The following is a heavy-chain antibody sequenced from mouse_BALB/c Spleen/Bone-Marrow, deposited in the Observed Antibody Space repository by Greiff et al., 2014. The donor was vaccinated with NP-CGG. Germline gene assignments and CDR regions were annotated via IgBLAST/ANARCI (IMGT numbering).Heavy chain of an antibody. J-gene: IGHJ1*01. CDR1: GFSLTSYG. D-gene: IGHD2-3*01. CDR3: ARVYLWYFDV. CDR2: IWAGGST. V-gene: IGHV2-9*02. Sequence: VMLVESGPGLVAPSQSLSITCTVSGFSLTSYGVHWVHQPPGKGLEWLGIIWAGGSTNYNPALMSRLSISKDNSKSQVFLKMNSLQTDDTAMYYCARVYLWYFDVWGAGTTVTVSS.